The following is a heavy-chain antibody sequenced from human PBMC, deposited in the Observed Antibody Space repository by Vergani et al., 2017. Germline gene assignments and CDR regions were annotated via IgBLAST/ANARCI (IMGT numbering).Heavy chain of an antibody. D-gene: IGHD2-15*01. CDR2: IYTSGST. CDR1: GGPISSGSYY. CDR3: GRGTNCSGGSCYVDY. Sequence: QVQLQESGPGLVKPSQTLSLTCTVPGGPISSGSYYWSWIRQPAGKGLEWIGRIYTSGSTNYNPSLKSRVTISVDTSKNQFSLKLSSVTAADTAVYYCGRGTNCSGGSCYVDYWGQGTLVTVSS. V-gene: IGHV4-61*02. J-gene: IGHJ4*02.